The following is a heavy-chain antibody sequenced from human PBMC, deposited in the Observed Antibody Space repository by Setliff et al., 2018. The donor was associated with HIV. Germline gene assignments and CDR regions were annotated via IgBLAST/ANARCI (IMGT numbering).Heavy chain of an antibody. CDR1: GGSINSHY. CDR2: IYTSGST. V-gene: IGHV4-4*08. Sequence: PSETLSLTCTVSGGSINSHYWSWIRQPPGKGLEWIGHIYTSGSTNYNPSLKSRVTMSVGTSKNQFSLKLSSVTAADTAVYYCARCYYNFWSGYPLDYMDVWGKGTTVTVSS. CDR3: ARCYYNFWSGYPLDYMDV. J-gene: IGHJ6*03. D-gene: IGHD3-3*01.